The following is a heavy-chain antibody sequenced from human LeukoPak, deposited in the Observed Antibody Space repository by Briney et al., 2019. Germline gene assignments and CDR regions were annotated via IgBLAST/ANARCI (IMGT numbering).Heavy chain of an antibody. CDR3: ARNLATVDSSWFDP. J-gene: IGHJ5*02. CDR2: IRRDGTDK. CDR1: EFIFSDYW. Sequence: GGSLRLSCVASEFIFSDYWMSWVRQAPGKGLEWVAHIRRDGTDKRYVDSVKGRFTISRDNAKSSLFLQMNSLRAEDTAVYFCARNLATVDSSWFDPWGQGTLVTVSS. V-gene: IGHV3-7*01. D-gene: IGHD6-13*01.